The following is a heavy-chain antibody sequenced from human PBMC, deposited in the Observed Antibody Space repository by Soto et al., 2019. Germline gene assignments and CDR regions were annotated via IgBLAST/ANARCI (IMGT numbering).Heavy chain of an antibody. J-gene: IGHJ4*02. CDR3: AREPKPHYYDSSGGDY. Sequence: ASETLSLTCAVSGDSINSSHWWNWVRQPPGKGLEWVSYISSSSSTIYYADSVKGRFTISRDNAKNSLYLQMNSLRDEDTAAYYCAREPKPHYYDSSGGDYWGQGTLVTVSS. D-gene: IGHD3-22*01. V-gene: IGHV3-48*02. CDR1: GDSINSSH. CDR2: ISSSSSTI.